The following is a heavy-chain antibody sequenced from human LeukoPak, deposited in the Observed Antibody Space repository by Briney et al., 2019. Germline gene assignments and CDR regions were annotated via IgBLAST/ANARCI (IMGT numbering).Heavy chain of an antibody. CDR2: IYTSGST. CDR1: GGSISSYY. Sequence: SETLSLTCTVSGGSISSYYWSWIRQPAGKGLEWIGRIYTSGSTNYNPSLKSRVTMSVDTSKNQFSLKLSSVTAADTAVYYCARYPHDYGGGYYFDYWGQGTLVTVSS. V-gene: IGHV4-4*07. J-gene: IGHJ4*02. CDR3: ARYPHDYGGGYYFDY. D-gene: IGHD4-23*01.